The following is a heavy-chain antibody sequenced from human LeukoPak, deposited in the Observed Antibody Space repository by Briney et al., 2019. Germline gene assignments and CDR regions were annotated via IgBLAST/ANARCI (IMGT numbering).Heavy chain of an antibody. CDR3: ARSYDNWNYARFDI. CDR1: GFTFSSYW. D-gene: IGHD1-7*01. J-gene: IGHJ3*02. Sequence: GGSLRLSCAASGFTFSSYWMTWVRQAPGKGLEWVANIKQDGSEKKYVDSVKGRFTISRDNAKNSLYLQMNSLRVEDTAVYYCARSYDNWNYARFDIWGQGTMVTVSS. CDR2: IKQDGSEK. V-gene: IGHV3-7*01.